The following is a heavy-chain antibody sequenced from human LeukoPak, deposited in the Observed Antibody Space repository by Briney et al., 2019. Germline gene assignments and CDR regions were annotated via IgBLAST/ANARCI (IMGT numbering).Heavy chain of an antibody. V-gene: IGHV3-13*03. Sequence: PGGSLRLSCAACGFTFSSYDMHWVRQATGKGLEWVSAIGTAGDTYYPGSVKGQFTISRDNAKNSLYLQMNSLRAEDTAVYYCAREYTDVLLWFGEISDLRYFDYWGQGTLVTVSS. CDR2: IGTAGDT. CDR1: GFTFSSYD. D-gene: IGHD3-10*01. CDR3: AREYTDVLLWFGEISDLRYFDY. J-gene: IGHJ4*02.